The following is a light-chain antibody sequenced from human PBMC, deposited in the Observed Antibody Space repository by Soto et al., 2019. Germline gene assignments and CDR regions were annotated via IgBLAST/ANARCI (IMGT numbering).Light chain of an antibody. Sequence: QSVLTQPPSASGSPGQSVTISCTGTSSDVGGYNYVSWYQQHPGKAPKLMIYEVTKRPSGVPDRFSGSKSGNTASLTVSGLQAEDEADYYCSSYSGSTSYIFGTGTMVTVL. CDR3: SSYSGSTSYI. CDR2: EVT. CDR1: SSDVGGYNY. V-gene: IGLV2-8*01. J-gene: IGLJ1*01.